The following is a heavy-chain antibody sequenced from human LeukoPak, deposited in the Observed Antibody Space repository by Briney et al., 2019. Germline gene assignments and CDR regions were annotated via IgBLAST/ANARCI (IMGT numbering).Heavy chain of an antibody. V-gene: IGHV4-59*12. CDR3: ATSTVTTADY. Sequence: SETLSLTCTVSGGSISSYYWSWIRQPPGKGLEWIGYIYYSGSTNYNPSLKSRVTISVDTSKNQFSLKLSSVTAADTAVYYCATSTVTTADYWGQGTLVTVSS. CDR1: GGSISSYY. D-gene: IGHD4-11*01. CDR2: IYYSGST. J-gene: IGHJ4*02.